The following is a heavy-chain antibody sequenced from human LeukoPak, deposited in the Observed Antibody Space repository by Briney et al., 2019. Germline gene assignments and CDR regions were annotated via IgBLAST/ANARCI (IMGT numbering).Heavy chain of an antibody. D-gene: IGHD7-27*01. J-gene: IGHJ5*02. V-gene: IGHV4-59*08. CDR1: GGSISSYY. CDR3: ARHRLGVWNWFDP. CDR2: IYYSGST. Sequence: SETLSLTCTVSGGSISSYYWSWIRQPPGKGLEWIGYIYYSGSTKYNPSLKSRVTISVDTSKNQFSLKLNSVTAADTAVYYCARHRLGVWNWFDPWGQGTLVTVSS.